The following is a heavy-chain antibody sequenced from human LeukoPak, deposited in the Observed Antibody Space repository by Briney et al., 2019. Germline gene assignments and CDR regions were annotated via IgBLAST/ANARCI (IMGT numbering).Heavy chain of an antibody. J-gene: IGHJ4*02. CDR2: IYYSGST. CDR1: DGSISSGSYY. D-gene: IGHD5-12*01. V-gene: IGHV4-61*10. CDR3: ARGYSGYPYYFDY. Sequence: SETLSLTCTVSDGSISSGSYYWSWIRQPAGKGLEWIGYIYYSGSTNYNPSLKSRVTISVDTSKNQFSLKLSSVTAADTAVYYCARGYSGYPYYFDYWGQGTLVTVSS.